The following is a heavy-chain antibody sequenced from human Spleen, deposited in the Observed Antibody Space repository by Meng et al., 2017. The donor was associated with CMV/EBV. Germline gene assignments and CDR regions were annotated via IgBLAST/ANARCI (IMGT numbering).Heavy chain of an antibody. CDR2: ISPAGSII. V-gene: IGHV3-11*04. Sequence: ASGFTCSYYYLSVICQAPGKGLEWVSYISPAGSIIYSGDSVKGRFTISRDNARNSLYLQMNSLRAEDTAVYYCARKGQFGVDYWFDPWGQGTLVTVSS. CDR3: ARKGQFGVDYWFDP. D-gene: IGHD3-3*01. J-gene: IGHJ5*02. CDR1: GFTCSYYY.